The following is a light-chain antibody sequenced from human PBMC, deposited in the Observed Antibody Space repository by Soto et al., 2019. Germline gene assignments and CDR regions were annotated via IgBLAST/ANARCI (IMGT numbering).Light chain of an antibody. V-gene: IGKV3-11*01. CDR1: QSVSTF. J-gene: IGKJ2*01. CDR3: QQRPNWPRGT. CDR2: DAS. Sequence: EVVLTQFPVNLSLSPGEGATLSCRASQSVSTFLAWYQQKPGQAPRLLIYDASKRAAGIPARFSGSGSGTDFTLTIGSLLPEDSAVYYCQQRPNWPRGTLGQGTKLEIK.